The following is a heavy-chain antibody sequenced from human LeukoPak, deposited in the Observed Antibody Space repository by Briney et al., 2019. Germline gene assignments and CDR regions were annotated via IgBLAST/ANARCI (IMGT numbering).Heavy chain of an antibody. J-gene: IGHJ4*02. V-gene: IGHV3-30*02. CDR2: IRYDGSNK. D-gene: IGHD3-22*01. CDR3: AKDRYDSSGYYLDY. CDR1: GFTFSSYG. Sequence: PGGSLRLSCAASGFTFSSYGMHWVRQAPGKGLEWVAFIRYDGSNKYYADSVKGRFTISRDNSKNTLYLQMNSLRAEDTAVYYCAKDRYDSSGYYLDYWGQGTLVTVSS.